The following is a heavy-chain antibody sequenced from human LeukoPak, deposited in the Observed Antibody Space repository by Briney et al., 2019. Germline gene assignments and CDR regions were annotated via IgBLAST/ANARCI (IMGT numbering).Heavy chain of an antibody. D-gene: IGHD1-7*01. V-gene: IGHV4-59*01. Sequence: SETLSLTCTVSDGSISIYYWSWVRQPPGKGLEWIGYIYNSGSTTYNPSLKSRATISVDTSKNQFSLKLTSMTAADTAFYYCVRDRELHYWGQGILITVSS. CDR1: DGSISIYY. CDR2: IYNSGST. CDR3: VRDRELHY. J-gene: IGHJ4*02.